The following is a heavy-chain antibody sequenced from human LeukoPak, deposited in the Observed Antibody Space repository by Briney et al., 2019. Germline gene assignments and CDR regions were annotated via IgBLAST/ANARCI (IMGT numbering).Heavy chain of an antibody. Sequence: SQTLSLTCTVSGGSISSGDYYWSWIRQPPGKGLEWIGYIHYSGSTYYNPSLKSRVTISVDTSKNQFSLKLSSVTAADTAVYYCAGAMTTVVTPLDYWGQGTLVTVSS. CDR1: GGSISSGDYY. CDR2: IHYSGST. J-gene: IGHJ4*02. CDR3: AGAMTTVVTPLDY. V-gene: IGHV4-30-4*01. D-gene: IGHD4-23*01.